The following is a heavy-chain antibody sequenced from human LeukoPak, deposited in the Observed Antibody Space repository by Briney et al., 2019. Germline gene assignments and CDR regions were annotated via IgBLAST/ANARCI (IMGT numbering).Heavy chain of an antibody. CDR3: AGFVVVPAAFDY. Sequence: GGSLRLSCAASGFTFSSYWMSWVRQAPGKGLEWVAVISYDGSNKYYADSVKGRFTISRDNSKNTLYLQMNSLRAEDTAVYYCAGFVVVPAAFDYWGQGTLVTVSS. CDR1: GFTFSSYW. V-gene: IGHV3-30*03. D-gene: IGHD2-2*01. CDR2: ISYDGSNK. J-gene: IGHJ4*02.